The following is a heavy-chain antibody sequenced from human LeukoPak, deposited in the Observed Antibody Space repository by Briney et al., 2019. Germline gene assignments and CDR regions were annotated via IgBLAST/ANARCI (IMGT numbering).Heavy chain of an antibody. Sequence: GGSLRLSCAASGFTFSSYWMSWVRQAPGKGLEWVANVKQDGSEKYYVDSVKGRFTISRDNAKNSLYLQMNSLRAEDTAVYYCARVGGYSYGYLTYYYYGMDVWGQGTTVTVSS. CDR3: ARVGGYSYGYLTYYYYGMDV. J-gene: IGHJ6*02. V-gene: IGHV3-7*01. CDR1: GFTFSSYW. D-gene: IGHD5-18*01. CDR2: VKQDGSEK.